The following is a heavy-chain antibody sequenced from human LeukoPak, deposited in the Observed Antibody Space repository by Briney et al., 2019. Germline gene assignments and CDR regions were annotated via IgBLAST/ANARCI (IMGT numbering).Heavy chain of an antibody. CDR3: ARDEVAVTTRGRYYYGMDV. Sequence: SQTLSLTCTVSGGSISSGDYYWSWIRQPPGKGLEWIGYIYYSGSTYYNPSLKSRVTISVDTSKNQFSLKLSSVTAADTAVYYCARDEVAVTTRGRYYYGMDVWGQGATVIVSS. CDR1: GGSISSGDYY. CDR2: IYYSGST. D-gene: IGHD4-17*01. V-gene: IGHV4-30-4*01. J-gene: IGHJ6*02.